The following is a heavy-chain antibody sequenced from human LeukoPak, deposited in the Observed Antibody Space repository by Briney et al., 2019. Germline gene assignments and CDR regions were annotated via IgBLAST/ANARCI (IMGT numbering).Heavy chain of an antibody. D-gene: IGHD2-15*01. J-gene: IGHJ4*02. CDR1: GYTFTSYY. Sequence: ASVKVSCKASGYTFTSYYMHWVRQAPGQGLEWMGIINPSGGSTSYAQKFQGRVTMTADTSTSTAYMELRSLRSDDTAIYYCALVVAAEPTDYWGQGTLVTVSS. V-gene: IGHV1-46*01. CDR3: ALVVAAEPTDY. CDR2: INPSGGST.